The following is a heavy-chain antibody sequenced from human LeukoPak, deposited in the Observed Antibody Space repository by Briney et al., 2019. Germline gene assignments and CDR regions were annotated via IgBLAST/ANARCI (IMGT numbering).Heavy chain of an antibody. CDR3: ARDDYCSGGSCYGEVEQWLGGY. V-gene: IGHV1-18*01. J-gene: IGHJ4*02. CDR1: GYTITSYG. CDR2: ISAYNGNT. Sequence: GASVKVSCKASGYTITSYGISWVRQAPGQGLEWMGWISAYNGNTNYAQKLQGRVTMTTDTSTSTAYMELRSLRSDDTAVYYCARDDYCSGGSCYGEVEQWLGGYWGQGTLVTVSS. D-gene: IGHD2-15*01.